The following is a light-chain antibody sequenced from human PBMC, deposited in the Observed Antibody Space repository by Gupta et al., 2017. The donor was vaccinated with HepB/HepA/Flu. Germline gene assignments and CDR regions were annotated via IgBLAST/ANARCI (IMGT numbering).Light chain of an antibody. CDR2: GGS. CDR1: QSISSRY. CDR3: QQDGNSPPAT. J-gene: IGKJ2*01. V-gene: IGKV3-20*01. Sequence: EIVLTQSPGTLSLSPGERATLSCRARQSISSRYLAWYQQKPGQAPRLLIYGGSSRDTDITDRFSGSGSGKDVTLTISRGEQEDFAGYYCQQDGNSPPATFGQGTRLDIE.